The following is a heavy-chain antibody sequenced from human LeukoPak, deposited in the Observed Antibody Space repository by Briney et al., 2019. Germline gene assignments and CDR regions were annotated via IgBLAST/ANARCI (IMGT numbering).Heavy chain of an antibody. CDR2: IYHSGST. V-gene: IGHV4-4*02. D-gene: IGHD6-6*01. Sequence: SETLSLTCAVSGGSISSSNWWSWVRQPPGKGLEWIGEIYHSGSTNYNPSLKSRVTKSVDKSKNQFSLKLSSVTAADTAVYYCARAVGAARPYYYYGMDVWGQGTTVTVSS. CDR1: GGSISSSNW. CDR3: ARAVGAARPYYYYGMDV. J-gene: IGHJ6*02.